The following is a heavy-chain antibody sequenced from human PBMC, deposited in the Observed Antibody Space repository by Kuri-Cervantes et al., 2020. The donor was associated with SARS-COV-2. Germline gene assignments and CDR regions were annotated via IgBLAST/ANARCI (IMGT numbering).Heavy chain of an antibody. CDR1: GGSISSSSYY. D-gene: IGHD1-26*01. CDR2: IHYSGNT. J-gene: IGHJ4*02. CDR3: ARGEWDVVLD. V-gene: IGHV4-39*01. Sequence: SETLSLTCTVSGGSISSSSYYWGWVRQPPGKGPQWIGTIHYSGNTYYNSSLKSRVTISVDPSKNQFSLKLSSVTAADTAVYYCARGEWDVVLDWGQGTLVTVSS.